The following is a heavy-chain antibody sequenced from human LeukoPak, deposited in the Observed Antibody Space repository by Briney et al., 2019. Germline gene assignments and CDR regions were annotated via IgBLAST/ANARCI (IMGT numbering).Heavy chain of an antibody. J-gene: IGHJ4*02. D-gene: IGHD6-13*01. V-gene: IGHV5-51*01. Sequence: KLGESLKISCKGSGYSFTSYWIGWVRQMPGKGLEWMGIIYPGDSDTKYSPSFQSQVTISADKSISTAYLQWSSLKASDTAMYYCARRSSSWDRYDNWGQGTLVTVSS. CDR3: ARRSSSWDRYDN. CDR2: IYPGDSDT. CDR1: GYSFTSYW.